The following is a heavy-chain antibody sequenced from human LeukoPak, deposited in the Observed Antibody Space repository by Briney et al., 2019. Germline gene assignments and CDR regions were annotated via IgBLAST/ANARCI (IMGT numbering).Heavy chain of an antibody. CDR2: ISHTGNT. D-gene: IGHD1-1*01. J-gene: IGHJ4*02. CDR3: ARVTGTAPFDY. Sequence: PSETLSLACAVSGGSISSTNWWSWVRQPPDKGLEWIGEISHTGNTNYNPSLESRVTISVDTSKNQFSLKLSSVTAADTAVYFCARVTGTAPFDYWGQGSLVTVSS. CDR1: GGSISSTNW. V-gene: IGHV4-4*02.